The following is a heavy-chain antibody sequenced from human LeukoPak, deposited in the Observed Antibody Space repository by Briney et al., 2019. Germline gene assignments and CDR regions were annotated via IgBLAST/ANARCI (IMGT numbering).Heavy chain of an antibody. Sequence: ASVKVSCKVSGYTLTELSMHWVRQAPGKGLEWMGGFDPEHGETVYAQKFQGRLTMTEDTSTHTAYMELSSLRSDDTAVYYCARDRSSSWYPSDAFDIWGQGTMVTVSS. V-gene: IGHV1-24*01. CDR1: GYTLTELS. CDR2: FDPEHGET. D-gene: IGHD6-13*01. CDR3: ARDRSSSWYPSDAFDI. J-gene: IGHJ3*02.